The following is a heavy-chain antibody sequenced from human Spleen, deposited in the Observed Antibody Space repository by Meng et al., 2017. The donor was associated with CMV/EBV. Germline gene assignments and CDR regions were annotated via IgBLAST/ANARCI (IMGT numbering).Heavy chain of an antibody. CDR2: ITASGGST. Sequence: GESLKISCAASEFTFSNYAMSWVRQAPGRGLAWVSAITASGGSTYYADSVKGRFTISRDNSKDTLYLQMDSLRVEDTAVYYCARDAGIAWPFDYWGQGTPVTVSS. CDR1: EFTFSNYA. J-gene: IGHJ4*02. CDR3: ARDAGIAWPFDY. D-gene: IGHD2-21*01. V-gene: IGHV3-23*01.